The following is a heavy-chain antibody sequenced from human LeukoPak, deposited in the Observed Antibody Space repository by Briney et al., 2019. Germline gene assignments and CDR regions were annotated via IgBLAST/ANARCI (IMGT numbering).Heavy chain of an antibody. D-gene: IGHD3-16*02. Sequence: AGSLRLSCAASGFTFSSYEMNWVRQAPGKGLEWVSYISSSGSTIYYADSVKGRFTISRDNAKNSLYLQMNSLRAEDTAVYYCARAKQGDYVWGSYLSQAPPDYWGQGTLVTVSS. V-gene: IGHV3-48*03. CDR2: ISSSGSTI. CDR3: ARAKQGDYVWGSYLSQAPPDY. CDR1: GFTFSSYE. J-gene: IGHJ4*02.